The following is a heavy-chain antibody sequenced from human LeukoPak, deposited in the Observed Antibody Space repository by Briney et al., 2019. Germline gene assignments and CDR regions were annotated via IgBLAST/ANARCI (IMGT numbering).Heavy chain of an antibody. D-gene: IGHD3-10*01. CDR1: GGAFSGYQ. CDR2: INHSGSA. Sequence: SETLSLTCAVYGGAFSGYQWSWIRQPPGKGLECIWEINHSGSANYNPSLKSRVTISVDTSKTPFSLKLSSVTAADTAVYYCARPAQLGSLYYGMDVWGQGTTVTVS. J-gene: IGHJ6*02. CDR3: ARPAQLGSLYYGMDV. V-gene: IGHV4-34*01.